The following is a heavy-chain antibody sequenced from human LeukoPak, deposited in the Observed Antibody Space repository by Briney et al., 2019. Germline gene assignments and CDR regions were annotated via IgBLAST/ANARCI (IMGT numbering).Heavy chain of an antibody. V-gene: IGHV4-39*07. CDR1: GGSISSSSYF. CDR3: ARGPTYYYDSSGYSFFFQH. D-gene: IGHD3-22*01. CDR2: INHSGST. J-gene: IGHJ1*01. Sequence: PSETLSLTCTVSGGSISSSSYFWSWIRQPPGKGLEWIGEINHSGSTNYNPSLKSRVTISVDTSKNQFSLKLSSVTAADTAVYYCARGPTYYYDSSGYSFFFQHWGQGTLVTVSS.